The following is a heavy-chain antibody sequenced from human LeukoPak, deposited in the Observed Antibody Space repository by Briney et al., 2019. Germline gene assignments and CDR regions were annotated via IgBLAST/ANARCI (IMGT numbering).Heavy chain of an antibody. D-gene: IGHD3-16*02. CDR2: ISGSGGST. Sequence: GGSLRLSCAASGFTFSSYAMSWVRQAPGKGLEWVSAISGSGGSTYYADSVKGRFTISRDNSKNTLYLQMNSLRAEDTAVYYCARVNSYRGYYYMDVWGKGTTVTVSS. CDR3: ARVNSYRGYYYMDV. J-gene: IGHJ6*03. V-gene: IGHV3-23*01. CDR1: GFTFSSYA.